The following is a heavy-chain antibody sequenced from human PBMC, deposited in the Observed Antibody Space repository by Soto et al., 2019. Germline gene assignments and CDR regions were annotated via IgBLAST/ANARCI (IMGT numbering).Heavy chain of an antibody. J-gene: IGHJ6*02. CDR1: GFSFNAYG. V-gene: IGHV3-23*01. CDR2: ISGGGGTI. CDR3: AKDRGNGDTPNIYSYYGIEV. Sequence: GGSLRLSCAVSGFSFNAYGMSWVRQAPGKGLEWLSFISGGGGTIYYADSVKGRFISSRDNSKSTLYLQMTSLSVDDTAVYYCAKDRGNGDTPNIYSYYGIEVWGQGTTVTVSS. D-gene: IGHD2-21*02.